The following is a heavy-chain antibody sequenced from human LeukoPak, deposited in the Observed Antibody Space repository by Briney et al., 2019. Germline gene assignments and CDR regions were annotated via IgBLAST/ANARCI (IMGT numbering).Heavy chain of an antibody. CDR3: SRGLDSRKLGY. J-gene: IGHJ4*02. CDR2: IHPSGML. V-gene: IGHV4-31*03. D-gene: IGHD3-22*01. CDR1: GASFNSDDQY. Sequence: NPSETLSLTCTVSGASFNSDDQYWNWIRQSPGKGLEWIGSIHPSGMLYNNPSLESRVTMSRDTSKNQFSLNLNSVTAADTAVYFCSRGLDSRKLGYWGQGVLVTVSS.